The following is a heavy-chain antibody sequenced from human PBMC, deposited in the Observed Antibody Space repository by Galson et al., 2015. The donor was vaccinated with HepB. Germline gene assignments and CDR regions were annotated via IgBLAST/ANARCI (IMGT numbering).Heavy chain of an antibody. CDR2: IIPIFGTA. D-gene: IGHD3-22*01. CDR1: GGTFSSYA. Sequence: CKASGGTFSSYAISWVRQAPGQGLEWMGGIIPIFGTANYAQKFQGRVTITADKSTSTAYMELSSLRSEDTAVYYCARAPYSGYYYFDYWGQGTLVTVSS. V-gene: IGHV1-69*06. CDR3: ARAPYSGYYYFDY. J-gene: IGHJ4*02.